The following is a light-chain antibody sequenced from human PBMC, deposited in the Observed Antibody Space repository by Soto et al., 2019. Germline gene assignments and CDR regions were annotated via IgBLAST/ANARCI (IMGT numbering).Light chain of an antibody. V-gene: IGLV2-14*01. CDR3: SSYTSSKTVV. CDR1: SSDVGGYNF. CDR2: EVS. J-gene: IGLJ7*01. Sequence: QSALTQPASVSGSPGQSITISCTGTSSDVGGYNFLSWYQQHPGKAPKFIIYEVSNRPSGVSNRFSGSKSGNTASLTISGLQAEDEADYYCSSYTSSKTVVFGGGTQLTVL.